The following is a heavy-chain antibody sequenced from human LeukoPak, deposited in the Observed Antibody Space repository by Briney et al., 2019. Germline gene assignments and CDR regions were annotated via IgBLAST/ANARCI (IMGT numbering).Heavy chain of an antibody. CDR1: GFTFKNHA. V-gene: IGHV3-23*01. CDR3: ARWMNNYSGSGTLASPFDD. J-gene: IGHJ4*02. CDR2: VGGSGVPA. Sequence: GGSLRLSCVASGFTFKNHAMSWVRQAPGKGLEWVSAVGGSGVPAYYGASVKGRFTVSRDNSKNTLYLQLNSLRSEDTAIYYCARWMNNYSGSGTLASPFDDWGQGTLVTVSS. D-gene: IGHD3-10*01.